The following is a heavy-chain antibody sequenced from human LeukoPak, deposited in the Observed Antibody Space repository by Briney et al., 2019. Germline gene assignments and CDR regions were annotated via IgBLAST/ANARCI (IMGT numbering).Heavy chain of an antibody. CDR1: GFTFSSYG. CDR2: IWYDGSNK. J-gene: IGHJ4*02. CDR3: ARAGVITAADY. D-gene: IGHD3-16*02. Sequence: PGGSLRLSCAASGFTFSSYGMHWVRQAPGKGLEWVAVIWYDGSNKYYADSVKGRFTISRDNSKNTLYLQMNSLRAEDTAVYYCARAGVITAADYWGQGTLVTVSS. V-gene: IGHV3-33*01.